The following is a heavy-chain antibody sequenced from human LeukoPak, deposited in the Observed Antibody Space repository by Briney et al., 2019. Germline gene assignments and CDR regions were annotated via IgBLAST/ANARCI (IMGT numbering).Heavy chain of an antibody. CDR2: IYASGTA. Sequence: SETLSLTCTVSGGSISGLYWSWIRQPAGKGLEWIGRIYASGTANYNPSLQSRVIMSADRSKNRFSLELKSVTAADTAVYYCARVSPGYLYYMDVWGQGTTVTVSS. V-gene: IGHV4-4*07. CDR3: ARVSPGYLYYMDV. CDR1: GGSISGLY. D-gene: IGHD3-9*01. J-gene: IGHJ6*03.